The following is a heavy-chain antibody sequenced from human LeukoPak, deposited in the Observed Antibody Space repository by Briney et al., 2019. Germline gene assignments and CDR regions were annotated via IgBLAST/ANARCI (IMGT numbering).Heavy chain of an antibody. J-gene: IGHJ4*02. CDR3: AILREDCSSTSCLDY. D-gene: IGHD2-2*01. CDR2: IIPILGIA. V-gene: IGHV1-69*02. Sequence: ASVKVSCKASGGTFSSYTISWVRQAPGQGLEWMGRIIPILGIANYAQKFQGRVTITADKSTSTAYMELSSLRSEDTAVYCCAILREDCSSTSCLDYWGQGTLVTVSS. CDR1: GGTFSSYT.